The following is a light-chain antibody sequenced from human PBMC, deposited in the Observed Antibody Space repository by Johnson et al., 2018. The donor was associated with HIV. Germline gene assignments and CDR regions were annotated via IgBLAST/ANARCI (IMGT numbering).Light chain of an antibody. CDR1: SSNIGNNY. Sequence: QSVLTQPPSVSAAPGQKVTISCSGSSSNIGNNYVSWYQQLPGTAPQLLIYDHNTLPSAIPDRFSGSKSGTSATPGIPGLQTGDEADYSGGTWDSRGDVFGTGTKVTVL. J-gene: IGLJ1*01. V-gene: IGLV1-51*01. CDR3: GTWDSRGDV. CDR2: DHN.